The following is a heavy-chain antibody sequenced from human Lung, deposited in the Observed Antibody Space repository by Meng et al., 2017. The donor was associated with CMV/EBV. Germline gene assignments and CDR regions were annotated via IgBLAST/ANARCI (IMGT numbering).Heavy chain of an antibody. J-gene: IGHJ4*02. CDR2: INSDGST. D-gene: IGHD6-6*01. CDR3: VLSPYSRSPQ. CDR1: GFTLSTYW. V-gene: IGHV3-74*01. Sequence: GGSLRLSCAASGFTLSTYWMHWVRQAPGKGLVWVSRINSDGSTRYADSVRGRFNISRDNAKNTLYLQMNSLRAEDTAVYYCVLSPYSRSPQWGQGTLVTVSS.